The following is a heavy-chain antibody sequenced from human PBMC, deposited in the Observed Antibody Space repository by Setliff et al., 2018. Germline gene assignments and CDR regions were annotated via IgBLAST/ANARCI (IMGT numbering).Heavy chain of an antibody. J-gene: IGHJ4*02. V-gene: IGHV1-46*01. CDR3: ARAPLESGYYYGQGHYFDY. CDR1: GYTFTGYY. CDR2: IDPSGDYT. D-gene: IGHD5-18*01. Sequence: ASVKVSCKASGYTFTGYYMHWVRQAPGQGIEWMGIIDPSGDYTNYAQKFQGRVTMTRDTSTTTVYMELSSLRSDDTAVYYCARAPLESGYYYGQGHYFDYWGQGTLVTVSS.